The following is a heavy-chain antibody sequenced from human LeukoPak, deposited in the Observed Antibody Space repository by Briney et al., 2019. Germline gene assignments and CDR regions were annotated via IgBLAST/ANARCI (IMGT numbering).Heavy chain of an antibody. J-gene: IGHJ3*02. D-gene: IGHD6-13*01. CDR3: ARLDSSSWPYAFDI. V-gene: IGHV4-34*01. Sequence: YPSETLSLTCAIYGGSFSGYYWSWIRQPPGKGLEWIGEINHRGSTYYNPSLKSRVTISVDTSKNQFSLKLSSVTAADTAVYYCARLDSSSWPYAFDIWGQGTMVTVSS. CDR2: INHRGST. CDR1: GGSFSGYY.